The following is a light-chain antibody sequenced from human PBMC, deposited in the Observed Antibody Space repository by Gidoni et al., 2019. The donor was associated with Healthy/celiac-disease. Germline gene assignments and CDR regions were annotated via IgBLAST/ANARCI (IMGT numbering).Light chain of an antibody. CDR3: QQRSNWLWT. J-gene: IGKJ1*01. Sequence: VLTQSPATLSLSPGEKATLTCRASQSVSSYLAWYQQKPGQAPRLLIYDASNRSTGIPARFSGSGSGTDFTLTISSLEPEDFAVYYCQQRSNWLWTFGQGTKVEIK. V-gene: IGKV3-11*01. CDR2: DAS. CDR1: QSVSSY.